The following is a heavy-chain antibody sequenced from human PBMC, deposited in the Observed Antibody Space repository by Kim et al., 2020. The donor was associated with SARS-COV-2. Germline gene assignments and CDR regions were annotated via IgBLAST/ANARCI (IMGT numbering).Heavy chain of an antibody. J-gene: IGHJ4*02. V-gene: IGHV1-8*01. D-gene: IGHD3-22*01. Sequence: ASVKVSCKASGYTFTNYNIICVRQAPGQGLEWMGWMNPNSGQTGYAQKFQGRVSMTRDTSIITAYMELSSLRSEDTAVYYCAKDYYDSSGYYWREYWGQGTRVTAPS. CDR1: GYTFTNYN. CDR3: AKDYYDSSGYYWREY. CDR2: MNPNSGQT.